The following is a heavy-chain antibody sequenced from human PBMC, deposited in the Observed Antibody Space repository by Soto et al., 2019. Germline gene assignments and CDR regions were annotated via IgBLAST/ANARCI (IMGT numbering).Heavy chain of an antibody. V-gene: IGHV3-48*01. J-gene: IGHJ4*02. D-gene: IGHD3-22*01. CDR1: GFTVSSNY. Sequence: GGSLRLSCAASGFTVSSNYMNWVRQAPGKGLEWVSYISSSSSTIYYADSVKGRFTISRDNAKNSLYLQMNSLRAEDTAVYYCARGLYYYDSSGYYWGQGTLVTVSS. CDR2: ISSSSSTI. CDR3: ARGLYYYDSSGYY.